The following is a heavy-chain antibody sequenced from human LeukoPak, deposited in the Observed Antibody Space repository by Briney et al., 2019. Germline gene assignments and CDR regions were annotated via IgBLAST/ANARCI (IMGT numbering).Heavy chain of an antibody. J-gene: IGHJ4*02. D-gene: IGHD3-10*01. V-gene: IGHV3-7*01. CDR2: IKQDGSEK. CDR1: GFTFSSFW. CDR3: ARSITMVRGGDY. Sequence: GGSLRLSCAASGFTFSSFWMSWVRQAPGKGPEWVASIKQDGSEKYYVDSVKGRFTISRDNAKNSLYLQMNSLRAEDTAVYYCARSITMVRGGDYWGQGTLVTVSS.